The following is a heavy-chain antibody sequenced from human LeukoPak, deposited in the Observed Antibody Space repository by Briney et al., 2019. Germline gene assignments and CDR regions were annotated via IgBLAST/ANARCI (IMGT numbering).Heavy chain of an antibody. V-gene: IGHV1-2*02. CDR3: ARVASTTRRHDAFDM. CDR2: INPNSGGT. J-gene: IGHJ3*02. D-gene: IGHD1-1*01. Sequence: ASVKVSCKASGYTFTGYYMHWVRQAPGQGLEWMGWINPNSGGTIYAQKFQGRVTMTRDTPISTAYMELSRLRSDDTAVYYCARVASTTRRHDAFDMWGQGTMVTVSS. CDR1: GYTFTGYY.